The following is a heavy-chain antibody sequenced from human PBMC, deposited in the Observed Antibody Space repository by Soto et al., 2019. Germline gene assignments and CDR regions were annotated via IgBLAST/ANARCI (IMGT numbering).Heavy chain of an antibody. Sequence: SETLSLTCTVSGGSISSSSYYWGWIRQPPGKGLEWIGSIYYSGSTYYNPSLKSRVTISVDTSKNQFSLKLSSVTAADTAVYYCARQDSSLDYFEYRGQGTLVTVSS. CDR2: IYYSGST. J-gene: IGHJ4*02. CDR3: ARQDSSLDYFEY. CDR1: GGSISSSSYY. V-gene: IGHV4-39*01. D-gene: IGHD6-13*01.